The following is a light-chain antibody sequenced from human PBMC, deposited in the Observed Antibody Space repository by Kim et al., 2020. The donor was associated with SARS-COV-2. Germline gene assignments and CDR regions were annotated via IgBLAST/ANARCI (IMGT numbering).Light chain of an antibody. Sequence: GDRVTITCRASQDIRNDLGWYQQNPGRAPKRLIYGASSLQSGVPSRFSGSGSGTEFTLTISSLQPEDFATYFCLQHNTYPITFGGGTKVDI. J-gene: IGKJ4*01. V-gene: IGKV1-17*01. CDR2: GAS. CDR1: QDIRND. CDR3: LQHNTYPIT.